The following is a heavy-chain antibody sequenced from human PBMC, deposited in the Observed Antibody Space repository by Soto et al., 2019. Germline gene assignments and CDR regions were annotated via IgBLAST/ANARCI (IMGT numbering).Heavy chain of an antibody. CDR1: GGSVSSDNYY. Sequence: QVHLQESGPGLVKPSETLSLTCTVSGGSVSSDNYYWTWIRQPPGKGLEWIGYIYYSGSNNYNPSLKSRVTISVDTSKNQFSLKLCSVIAADSAVYYCATDCMVTCYFYLMDVWGQGTTVTVSS. CDR3: ATDCMVTCYFYLMDV. V-gene: IGHV4-61*01. J-gene: IGHJ6*02. D-gene: IGHD5-18*01. CDR2: IYYSGSN.